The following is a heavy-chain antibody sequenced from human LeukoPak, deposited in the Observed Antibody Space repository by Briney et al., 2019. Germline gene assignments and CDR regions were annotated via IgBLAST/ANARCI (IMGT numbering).Heavy chain of an antibody. J-gene: IGHJ3*02. CDR1: GFTFSSYA. CDR3: AKDRYYYDSSGYSDRHDAFDI. Sequence: GGSLRLSCAASGFTFSSYAMSWVRQAPGKGLEWVSAISGSGGGTYYADSVKGRFTISRDNSKNTLYLQMNSLRAEDTAVYYCAKDRYYYDSSGYSDRHDAFDIWGQGTMVTVSS. CDR2: ISGSGGGT. V-gene: IGHV3-23*01. D-gene: IGHD3-22*01.